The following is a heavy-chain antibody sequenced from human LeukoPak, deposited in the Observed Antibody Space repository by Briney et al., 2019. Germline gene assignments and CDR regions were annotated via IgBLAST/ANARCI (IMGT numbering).Heavy chain of an antibody. CDR1: GFIVSVNY. Sequence: PGGSLSLSCGVSGFIVSVNYVSWVREAPGKGLECVTSVYYCGHTFYADPLEGRFTISRDNSKNTLYLQMSSLRAEDTAVYYCVRDRWPGLGDFWGQGTTVTVSS. D-gene: IGHD6-19*01. CDR2: VYYCGHT. J-gene: IGHJ6*02. CDR3: VRDRWPGLGDF. V-gene: IGHV3-66*01.